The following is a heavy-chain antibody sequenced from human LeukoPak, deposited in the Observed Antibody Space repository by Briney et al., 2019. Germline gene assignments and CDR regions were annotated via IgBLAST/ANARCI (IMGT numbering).Heavy chain of an antibody. CDR3: ANLPLVRGVILAVVY. J-gene: IGHJ4*02. D-gene: IGHD3-10*01. V-gene: IGHV3-30*02. Sequence: GGSLRLSCAASGFTVSSNYMSWVRQAPGKGLEWVAFIRYDGSDKYYADSVKGRFTISRDNSKNTLYLQMNSLRAEDTAVYYCANLPLVRGVILAVVYWGQGTLVTVSS. CDR2: IRYDGSDK. CDR1: GFTVSSNY.